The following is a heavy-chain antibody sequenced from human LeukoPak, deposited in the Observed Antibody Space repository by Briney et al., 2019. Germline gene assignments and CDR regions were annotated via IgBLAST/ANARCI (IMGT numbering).Heavy chain of an antibody. D-gene: IGHD6-19*01. J-gene: IGHJ5*02. CDR2: VYPGDSDT. CDR3: ARHVRPRYSGVWPSDS. Sequence: PGESLKISCKASGYNFTNYWIGWVRQMPGKGLEWMGIVYPGDSDTRYSPSFQGQVTISADRSTSTAFLQWRSLRASDSAIYYCARHVRPRYSGVWPSDSWGQGTLVTVSS. CDR1: GYNFTNYW. V-gene: IGHV5-51*01.